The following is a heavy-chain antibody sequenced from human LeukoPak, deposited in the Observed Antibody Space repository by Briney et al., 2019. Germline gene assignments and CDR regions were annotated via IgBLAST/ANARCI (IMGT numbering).Heavy chain of an antibody. J-gene: IGHJ4*02. Sequence: GRSLRLPCAASGFTFSSYAMHWVRQAPGKGLEWVAVISYDGSNKYYADSVKGRFTISRDNSKNTLYLQMNSLRAEDTAVYYCARDSLLRLGELSLSDYWGQGTLVTVSS. D-gene: IGHD3-16*02. CDR1: GFTFSSYA. V-gene: IGHV3-30-3*01. CDR2: ISYDGSNK. CDR3: ARDSLLRLGELSLSDY.